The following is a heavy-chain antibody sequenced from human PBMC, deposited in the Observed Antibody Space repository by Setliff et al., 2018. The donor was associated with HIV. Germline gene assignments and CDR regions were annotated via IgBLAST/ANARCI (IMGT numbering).Heavy chain of an antibody. CDR2: IHYNGIT. V-gene: IGHV4-31*03. CDR3: ARVMHHPSGNFDL. Sequence: SETLSLTCTVSGDSINTDGLYWTWIRQHPATGLEWIGYIHYNGITYYNPSLESRVSISVDLSKNQFSLKLNSVTVADTAVYFCARVMHHPSGNFDLWGRGTLVTVSS. J-gene: IGHJ2*01. D-gene: IGHD3-10*01. CDR1: GDSINTDGLY.